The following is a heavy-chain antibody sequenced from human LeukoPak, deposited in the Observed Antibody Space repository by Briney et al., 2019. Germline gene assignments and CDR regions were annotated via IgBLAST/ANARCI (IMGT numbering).Heavy chain of an antibody. D-gene: IGHD5-24*01. CDR2: IVVGSGNT. Sequence: GASVKVSFKASGFTFTSTTMHRVRQARGQRLEWIGWIVVGSGNTNYAQKFHERVTITRDMSTSTDYMELSSLRSEDTDVYYCAAVRRRDGYPENYYFDYWGQGALVAVSS. CDR3: AAVRRRDGYPENYYFDY. CDR1: GFTFTSTT. V-gene: IGHV1-58*02. J-gene: IGHJ4*02.